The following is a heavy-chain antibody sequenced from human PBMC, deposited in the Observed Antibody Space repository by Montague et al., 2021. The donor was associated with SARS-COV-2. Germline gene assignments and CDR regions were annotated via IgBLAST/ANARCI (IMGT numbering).Heavy chain of an antibody. J-gene: IGHJ6*02. CDR3: AGVAELDVFSVYYYGFDV. CDR2: IHDSGST. D-gene: IGHD5/OR15-5a*01. Sequence: SETLSLTCSVSGGSLSSFYWSWIWQPPGKGLEFMGYIHDSGSTNFSQYLNSRGPISLDTSKNQYSLHLRSVTTAATASYYCAGVAELDVFSVYYYGFDVWGQGTTVTVSS. V-gene: IGHV4-59*01. CDR1: GGSLSSFY.